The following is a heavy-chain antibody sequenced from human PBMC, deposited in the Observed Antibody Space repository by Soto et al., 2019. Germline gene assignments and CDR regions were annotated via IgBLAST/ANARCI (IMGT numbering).Heavy chain of an antibody. D-gene: IGHD2-15*01. CDR1: AFTFTNYA. CDR3: VREDSAWDCRGSFDF. J-gene: IGHJ3*01. Sequence: EVQLLESGGGVVRPGGSLTLSCAASAFTFTNYAMNWVRQAPGKGLEWVSVISGSGGSASYADSVQGRFTISRDNSKITLDLQMNSLRVEDTARYYCVREDSAWDCRGSFDFWGRGTVV. V-gene: IGHV3-23*01. CDR2: ISGSGGSA.